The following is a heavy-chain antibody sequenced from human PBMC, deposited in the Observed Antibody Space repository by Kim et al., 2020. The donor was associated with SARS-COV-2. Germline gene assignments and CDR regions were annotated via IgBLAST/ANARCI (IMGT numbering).Heavy chain of an antibody. J-gene: IGHJ4*02. V-gene: IGHV1-58*01. CDR3: AAVDHLVGVRYYFDY. D-gene: IGHD1-26*01. Sequence: SVKVSCKASGFTFTSSAVQWVRQARGQRLEWIGWIVVGSGKTNYAQKFQERVTITRDMSTSTAYMELSSLRSEDTAVYYCAAVDHLVGVRYYFDYWGQGTLVTVSS. CDR1: GFTFTSSA. CDR2: IVVGSGKT.